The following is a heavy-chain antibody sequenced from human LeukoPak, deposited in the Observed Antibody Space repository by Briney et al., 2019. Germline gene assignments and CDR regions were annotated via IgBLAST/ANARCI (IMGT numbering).Heavy chain of an antibody. CDR1: GGSISSSSYY. D-gene: IGHD3-3*01. CDR2: IYYSGST. V-gene: IGHV4-61*05. J-gene: IGHJ4*02. Sequence: PSETLSLTCTVSGGSISSSSYYWGWIRQPPGKGLEWIGYIYYSGSTNYNPSLKSRVTISVDTSKNQFSLKLSSVTAADTAVYYCARGYYYDFWSGYYTAFDYWGQGTLVTVSS. CDR3: ARGYYYDFWSGYYTAFDY.